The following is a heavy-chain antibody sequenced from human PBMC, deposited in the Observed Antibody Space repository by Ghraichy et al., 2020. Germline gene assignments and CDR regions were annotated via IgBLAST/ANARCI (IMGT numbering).Heavy chain of an antibody. CDR1: GFSFNTYA. CDR3: AKGHYYDSSGYFSDYYFDY. CDR2: LIGSGDIT. V-gene: IGHV3-23*01. J-gene: IGHJ4*02. Sequence: GSLRLSCAASGFSFNTYAMTWVRQAPGKGLEWVSSLIGSGDITYYADSVKGRFTISRDNSKNTLYLQMTSLRAEDTAVYYCAKGHYYDSSGYFSDYYFDYWGQGTLVTVSS. D-gene: IGHD3-22*01.